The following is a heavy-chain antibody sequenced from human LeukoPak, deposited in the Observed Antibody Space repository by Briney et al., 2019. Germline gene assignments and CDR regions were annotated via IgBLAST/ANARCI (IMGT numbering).Heavy chain of an antibody. CDR1: GDSIGRYY. D-gene: IGHD5-18*01. Sequence: SETLSLTCTVSGDSIGRYYWAWIRQPPGKGLEWIGYIYYSGTTKYNPSLKSRFTISVDTSKSQFSLNVRSVTAADTAVYYCARPTLSDTDALDYGGQETLVTVSS. V-gene: IGHV4-59*08. CDR2: IYYSGTT. J-gene: IGHJ4*02. CDR3: ARPTLSDTDALDY.